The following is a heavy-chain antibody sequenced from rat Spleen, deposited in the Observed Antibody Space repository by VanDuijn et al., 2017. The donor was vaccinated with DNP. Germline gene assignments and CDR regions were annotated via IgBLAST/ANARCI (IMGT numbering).Heavy chain of an antibody. CDR2: IGSPAYAP. CDR1: GFTFSTYW. V-gene: IGHV5-25*01. D-gene: IGHD4-3*01. J-gene: IGHJ2*01. CDR3: VRWNSGHFDY. Sequence: EVQLVETGGGLVQPGRSLKLSCVASGFTFSTYWMAWVRQAPAKGLEWVAYIGSPAYAPYYTDSVKGRFAISRDNAKSTLYLQMNSLRSEDMATYYCVRWNSGHFDYWGQGVMVTVSS.